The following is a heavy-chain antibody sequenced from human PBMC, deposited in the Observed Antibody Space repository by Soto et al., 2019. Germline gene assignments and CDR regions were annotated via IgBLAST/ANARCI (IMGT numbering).Heavy chain of an antibody. Sequence: PSETLSLTCTVSGGSISSYYWSWIWQPPGKGLEWIGYIYYSGSTNYNPSLKSRVTISVDTSKNQFSLKLSSVTAADTAVYYCARELERRRYNWFDPWGQGTLVTVSS. CDR3: ARELERRRYNWFDP. CDR2: IYYSGST. D-gene: IGHD1-1*01. CDR1: GGSISSYY. J-gene: IGHJ5*02. V-gene: IGHV4-59*01.